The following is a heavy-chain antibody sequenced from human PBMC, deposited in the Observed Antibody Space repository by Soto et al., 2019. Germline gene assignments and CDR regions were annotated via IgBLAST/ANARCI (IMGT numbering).Heavy chain of an antibody. D-gene: IGHD6-6*01. CDR1: GYTFTSYY. CDR2: INPSGGST. Sequence: ASVKVSCKASGYTFTSYYMHWVRQAPGQGLEWMGIINPSGGSTSYAQKFQGRVTMTRDTSTSTVYMELSSLRSEDTAVYYCARDLGSSGSYYYYYGMDVWGQGTTVTVSS. V-gene: IGHV1-46*01. CDR3: ARDLGSSGSYYYYYGMDV. J-gene: IGHJ6*02.